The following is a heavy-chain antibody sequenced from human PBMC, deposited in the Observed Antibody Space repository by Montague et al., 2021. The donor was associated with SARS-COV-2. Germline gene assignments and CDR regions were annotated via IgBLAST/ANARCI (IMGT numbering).Heavy chain of an antibody. CDR3: ARANPRGASWAY. Sequence: SLRLSCAASGFPFSGYWMSWFRQAPGKGPEWAAEIEENGGEKNYVDSVKGRFTISRDNAKNSLYLHMNSLRGEDTALYFCARANPRGASWAYWGQGTLVTVSS. CDR1: GFPFSGYW. CDR2: IEENGGEK. D-gene: IGHD1-14*01. J-gene: IGHJ4*02. V-gene: IGHV3-7*01.